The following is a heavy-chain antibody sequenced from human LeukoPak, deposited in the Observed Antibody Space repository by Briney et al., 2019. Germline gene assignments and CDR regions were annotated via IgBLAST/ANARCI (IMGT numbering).Heavy chain of an antibody. J-gene: IGHJ5*02. CDR2: IYTSGTT. V-gene: IGHV4-4*07. CDR3: ARGLMGTTGEQNWFDP. D-gene: IGHD1-7*01. CDR1: GGSISTYY. Sequence: PSETLSLTCTVSGGSISTYYWSWIRQPAGKGLGWIGRIYTSGTTNYNPSLKSRVTISVDKSKNQFSLKLSSVTAADTALYYCARGLMGTTGEQNWFDPWGQGTLVTVSS.